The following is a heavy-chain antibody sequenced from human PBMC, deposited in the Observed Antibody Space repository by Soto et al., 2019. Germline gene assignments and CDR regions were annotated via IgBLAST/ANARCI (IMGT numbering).Heavy chain of an antibody. J-gene: IGHJ4*02. CDR2: INHSGST. CDR1: GGSFSGYY. Sequence: SETLSLTCAVYGGSFSGYYWTWVRQPPGTGLEWIGEINHSGSTNYNPSLKSRVTISVDTSKNQFSLKLTSVTAADMAVYYCARDKITGLFDYWGQGTLVTVSS. V-gene: IGHV4-34*01. D-gene: IGHD2-8*02. CDR3: ARDKITGLFDY.